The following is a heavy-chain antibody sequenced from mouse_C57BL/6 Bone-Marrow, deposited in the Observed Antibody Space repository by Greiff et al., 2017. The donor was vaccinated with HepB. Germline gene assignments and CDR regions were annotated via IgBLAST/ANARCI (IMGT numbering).Heavy chain of an antibody. V-gene: IGHV1-69*01. J-gene: IGHJ2*01. CDR1: GYTFTSYW. Sequence: VQLQQPGAELVMPGASVKLSCKASGYTFTSYWMHWVKQRPGQGLEWIGEIDPSDSYTNYNQKFKGKSTLTVDKSSSTADMQLSSLTSEDSAVYYCARSDNWGYFDYWGQGTTLTVSS. CDR3: ARSDNWGYFDY. CDR2: IDPSDSYT. D-gene: IGHD4-1*01.